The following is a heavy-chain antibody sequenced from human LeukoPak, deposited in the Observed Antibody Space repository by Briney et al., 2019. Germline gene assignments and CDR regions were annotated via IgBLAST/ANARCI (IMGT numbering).Heavy chain of an antibody. J-gene: IGHJ4*02. CDR3: ARDQRRLFDY. V-gene: IGHV3-7*04. Sequence: GGSLRLSCAASGFSFSNFWMSWVRQAPGKGLEWVANIKEDGSEQYYVDSVKGRFTISRDNAKNSLYLQMNSLRAGDTAVYYCARDQRRLFDYWGQGTLVTVSS. CDR2: IKEDGSEQ. D-gene: IGHD6-25*01. CDR1: GFSFSNFW.